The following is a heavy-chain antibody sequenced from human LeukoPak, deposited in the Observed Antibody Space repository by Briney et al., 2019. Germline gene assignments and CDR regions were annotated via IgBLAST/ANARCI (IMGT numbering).Heavy chain of an antibody. CDR1: GYTFTSYY. CDR2: INPSGGST. J-gene: IGHJ4*02. Sequence: ASVKVSCKASGYTFTSYYMHWMRQAPGQGLEWMGIINPSGGSTSYAQNFQGGVTMTRDTSTSTVYMELSSLRFEDTAVYYCARGGTIFGVVITDFDYWGQGTLVTVSS. CDR3: ARGGTIFGVVITDFDY. V-gene: IGHV1-46*01. D-gene: IGHD3-3*01.